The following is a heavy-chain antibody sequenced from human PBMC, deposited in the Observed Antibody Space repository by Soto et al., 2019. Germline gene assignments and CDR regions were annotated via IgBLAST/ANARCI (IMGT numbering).Heavy chain of an antibody. CDR3: GNRPQRGTTLDY. CDR1: GFSLSTSGVN. Sequence: QITLKESGPTLVKPTQTLTLTCTFSGFSLSTSGVNVGWIRQPPGKALEWLALIYWDDDRLYTPSLKSRLTITKDTSKNQVVLTMTNMDPVDTATYYCGNRPQRGTTLDYWGQGTLVTVSS. J-gene: IGHJ4*02. V-gene: IGHV2-5*02. D-gene: IGHD7-27*01. CDR2: IYWDDDR.